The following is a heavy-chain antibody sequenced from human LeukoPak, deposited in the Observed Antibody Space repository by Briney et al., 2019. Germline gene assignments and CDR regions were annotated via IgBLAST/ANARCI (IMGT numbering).Heavy chain of an antibody. J-gene: IGHJ6*03. CDR3: AKDDGGSYYIYYYYMYV. D-gene: IGHD1-26*01. V-gene: IGHV3-23*01. Sequence: GTLCLSCAASGFTFSNYGLSWVRQAPGKGLEWVSAISGSGGRTYHADSVKGRFTISSANSKNMLYLQMYSLSAEDTGVYCRAKDDGGSYYIYYYYMYVWGKGTTVSISS. CDR1: GFTFSNYG. CDR2: ISGSGGRT.